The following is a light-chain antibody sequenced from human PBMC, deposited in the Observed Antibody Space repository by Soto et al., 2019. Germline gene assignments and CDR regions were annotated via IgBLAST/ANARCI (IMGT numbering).Light chain of an antibody. Sequence: QYALTQPPSVSGSPGQSVTISCTVTSSDVGDYEYVSWYQLAPGTAPKLLISDVNNRPSGVPDRFSGSKSGNTPSLTISGLQAEDEADYYCGLFTSSTTWVFGGGTKLTVL. J-gene: IGLJ3*02. CDR3: GLFTSSTTWV. V-gene: IGLV2-18*01. CDR1: SSDVGDYEY. CDR2: DVN.